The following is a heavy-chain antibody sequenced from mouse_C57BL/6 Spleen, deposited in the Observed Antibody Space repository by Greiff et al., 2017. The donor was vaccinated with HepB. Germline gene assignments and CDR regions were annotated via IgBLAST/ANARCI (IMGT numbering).Heavy chain of an antibody. CDR3: ASKTVVARTNWYFDV. CDR1: GFTFSDYY. Sequence: EVMLVESEGGLVQPGSSMKLSCTASGFTFSDYYMAWVRQVPEKGLEWVANINYDGSSTYYLDSLKSRFIISRDNAKNILYLQMSSLKSEDTATYYCASKTVVARTNWYFDVWGTGTTVTVSS. J-gene: IGHJ1*03. V-gene: IGHV5-16*01. CDR2: INYDGSST. D-gene: IGHD1-1*01.